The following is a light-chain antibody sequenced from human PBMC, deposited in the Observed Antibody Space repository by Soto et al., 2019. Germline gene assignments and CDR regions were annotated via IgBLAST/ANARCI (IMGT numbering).Light chain of an antibody. CDR3: QQTRSFPLT. V-gene: IGKV1-12*01. CDR2: AES. Sequence: DIQVTQSPSSVSASVGDRVTITCRASKRLVNWLAWYQQKQGKAPKLLIYAESSFQSRVPSRFSGSGSGTDFTLTISSLQPEDFAPYYCQQTRSFPLTFGGGNKVEIK. J-gene: IGKJ4*01. CDR1: KRLVNW.